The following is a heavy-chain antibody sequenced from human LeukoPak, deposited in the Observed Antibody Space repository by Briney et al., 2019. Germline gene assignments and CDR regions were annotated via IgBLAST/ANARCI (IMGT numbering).Heavy chain of an antibody. CDR2: VSNNGGFT. Sequence: GGSLRLSCTASGFTFSSYAMHWVRQAPEKGLQYVSAVSNNGGFTYYADSVKGRFTISRDNSKNTLYLQMSSLRAEDTAVYYCVKSGGTTVSSDFDFWGQGTLVTVSS. J-gene: IGHJ4*02. D-gene: IGHD4-17*01. CDR1: GFTFSSYA. CDR3: VKSGGTTVSSDFDF. V-gene: IGHV3-64D*06.